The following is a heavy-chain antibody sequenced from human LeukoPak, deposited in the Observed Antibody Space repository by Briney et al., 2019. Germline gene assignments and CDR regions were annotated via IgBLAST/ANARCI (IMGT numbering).Heavy chain of an antibody. D-gene: IGHD2-15*01. Sequence: ASVKVSCKASGGTFSSYAISWVRQAPGQGLEWMGGIIPIFGTANYAQKFQGRVTITADESTSTAYMELSSLRSEDTAVYYCARGNAGSGTLDIWGQGTMVTVSS. V-gene: IGHV1-69*13. CDR1: GGTFSSYA. J-gene: IGHJ3*02. CDR2: IIPIFGTA. CDR3: ARGNAGSGTLDI.